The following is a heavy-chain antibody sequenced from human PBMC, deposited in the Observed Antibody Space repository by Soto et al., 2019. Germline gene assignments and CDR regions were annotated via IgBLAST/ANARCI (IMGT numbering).Heavy chain of an antibody. CDR2: IYYSGST. J-gene: IGHJ3*02. V-gene: IGHV4-30-4*01. Sequence: SETLSLTCTVSGGSISSGDYYWSWIRQPPGKGLEWIVYIYYSGSTYYNPSLKSRVTISVDTSKNQFSLKLSSVTAADTAVYYCARADYDTDAFDIWGQGTMVTVSS. D-gene: IGHD3-22*01. CDR3: ARADYDTDAFDI. CDR1: GGSISSGDYY.